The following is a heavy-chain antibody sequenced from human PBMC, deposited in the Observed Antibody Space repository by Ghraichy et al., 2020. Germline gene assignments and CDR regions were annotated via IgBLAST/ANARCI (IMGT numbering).Heavy chain of an antibody. D-gene: IGHD6-13*01. CDR2: ISWNSGSI. V-gene: IGHV3-9*01. CDR3: AKPFGYSSSWYSVAYAFDI. CDR1: GFTFDDYA. Sequence: SLRLSCAASGFTFDDYAMHWVRQAPGKGLEWVSGISWNSGSIGYADSVKGRFTISRDNAKNSLYLQMNSLRAEDTALYYCAKPFGYSSSWYSVAYAFDIWGQGTMVTVSS. J-gene: IGHJ3*02.